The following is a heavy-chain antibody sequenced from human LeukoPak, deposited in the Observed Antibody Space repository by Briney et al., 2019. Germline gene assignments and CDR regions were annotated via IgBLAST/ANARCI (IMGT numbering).Heavy chain of an antibody. J-gene: IGHJ3*02. CDR3: ARYVEMATTDAFDI. CDR2: IGTAGDT. CDR1: GFTFSSYD. D-gene: IGHD5-12*01. Sequence: GGSLRLSCAASGFTFSSYDMHWVRQATGKGLEWVSAIGTAGDTYYPGSVKGRFTISRENAKNSLYLQMNSLRAGDTAVYYCARYVEMATTDAFDIWGQGTMVTVSS. V-gene: IGHV3-13*01.